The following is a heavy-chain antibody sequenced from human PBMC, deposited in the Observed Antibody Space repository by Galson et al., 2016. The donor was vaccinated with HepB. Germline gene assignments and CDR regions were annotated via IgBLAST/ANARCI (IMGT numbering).Heavy chain of an antibody. V-gene: IGHV2-5*02. CDR2: VYWADDK. D-gene: IGHD3-10*01. CDR3: AHWGEQIRGYWYFDL. Sequence: PALVKPTQTLTLTCTFSGFSLSTRGVGVGWIRQPPGKALEWLALVYWADDKRYRPSLKSRLTIAKDTSRNRVVLTMTNMDPVDTATYYCAHWGEQIRGYWYFDLWGRGTLVTVSS. J-gene: IGHJ2*01. CDR1: GFSLSTRGVG.